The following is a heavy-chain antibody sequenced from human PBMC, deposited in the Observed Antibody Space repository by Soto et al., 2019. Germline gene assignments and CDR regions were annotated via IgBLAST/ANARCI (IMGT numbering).Heavy chain of an antibody. Sequence: GGSLRLSCAASGFSLSSYAMNWVHQAPGKGLEWVSVISGSGGSTYYADSVKGRFTISRDNSKNTLYLQMNSLRAEDTAVYYCAKPRESGWFSAEYFQHWGQGTLVTVSS. CDR2: ISGSGGST. V-gene: IGHV3-23*01. CDR3: AKPRESGWFSAEYFQH. CDR1: GFSLSSYA. J-gene: IGHJ1*01. D-gene: IGHD6-19*01.